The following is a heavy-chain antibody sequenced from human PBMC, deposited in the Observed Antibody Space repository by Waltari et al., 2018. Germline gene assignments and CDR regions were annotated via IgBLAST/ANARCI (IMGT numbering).Heavy chain of an antibody. CDR3: AKVEGGIVTRYYALDI. CDR1: GFTFGTSA. V-gene: IGHV3-23*01. D-gene: IGHD3-16*02. CDR2: ISGSSSST. Sequence: EVQLLESGGGLVQPGGSLRLSCAASGFTFGTSALSGVRQAPGKGLEWISGISGSSSSTYYADSVKGRFTISRDNSKNTLYLQMNSLRVEDTAVYFCAKVEGGIVTRYYALDIWGQGTMVTVSS. J-gene: IGHJ3*02.